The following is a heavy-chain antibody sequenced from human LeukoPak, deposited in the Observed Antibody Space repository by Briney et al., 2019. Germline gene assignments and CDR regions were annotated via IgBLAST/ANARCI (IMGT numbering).Heavy chain of an antibody. CDR1: GFTFSSYS. J-gene: IGHJ5*02. V-gene: IGHV3-21*01. CDR3: ARDDYGILTGYPAGFDP. D-gene: IGHD3-9*01. Sequence: GGSLRLSCAASGFTFSSYSMNWVRQAPGKGLEWVSSISSSSSYIYYADSVKGRFTISRDNAKNSLYLQMNSLRAEDTAVYYCARDDYGILTGYPAGFDPWGQGTLVTVSS. CDR2: ISSSSSYI.